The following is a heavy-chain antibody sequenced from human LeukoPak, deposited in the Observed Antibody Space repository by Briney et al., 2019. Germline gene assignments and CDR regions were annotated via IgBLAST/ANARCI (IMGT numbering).Heavy chain of an antibody. CDR2: ISSSSSTI. V-gene: IGHV3-48*02. Sequence: GGSLRLSCAVSGFTFRSYSMNWVRQAPGKGLEWVSYISSSSSTIYYADSVKGRCTISRDNAKNSLYLQMNSLRDEDTAVYYCARDTGGQQGYYYDDDAFDIWGQGTMVTVSS. CDR3: ARDTGGQQGYYYDDDAFDI. D-gene: IGHD3-22*01. CDR1: GFTFRSYS. J-gene: IGHJ3*02.